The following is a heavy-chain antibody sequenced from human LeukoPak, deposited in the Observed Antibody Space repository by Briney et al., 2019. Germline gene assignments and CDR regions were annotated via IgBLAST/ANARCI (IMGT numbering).Heavy chain of an antibody. CDR3: ARGGLYGDYLDY. J-gene: IGHJ4*02. CDR1: GFTFSTYS. Sequence: GGSLRLSCAASGFTFSTYSMIWVRQAPGKGLEWVSFISSTSYIYNPDSVKGRFPISRDNAMTSLYLQMNSLRVEDTAVYYCARGGLYGDYLDYWGQGTLVTVSS. V-gene: IGHV3-21*01. CDR2: ISSTSYI. D-gene: IGHD4-17*01.